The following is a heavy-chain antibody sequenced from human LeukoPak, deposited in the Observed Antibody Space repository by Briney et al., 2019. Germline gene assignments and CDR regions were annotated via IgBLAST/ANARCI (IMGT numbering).Heavy chain of an antibody. CDR1: GYTFTGYY. Sequence: ASVKVSCKASGYTFTGYYMHWVRQAPEKGLEWMGGFDPEDGETIYAQKFQGRVTMTEDTSTDTAYMELRSLRSDDTAVYYCARDRQFLEWLPNWFDPWGQGTLVTVSS. CDR2: FDPEDGET. J-gene: IGHJ5*02. D-gene: IGHD3-3*01. CDR3: ARDRQFLEWLPNWFDP. V-gene: IGHV1-24*01.